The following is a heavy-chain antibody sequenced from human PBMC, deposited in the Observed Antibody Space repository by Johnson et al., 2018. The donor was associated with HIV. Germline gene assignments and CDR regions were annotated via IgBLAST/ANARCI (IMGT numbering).Heavy chain of an antibody. V-gene: IGHV3-30*02. CDR1: GFPFSSYG. D-gene: IGHD5-18*01. CDR3: AKERAYIRTFDI. Sequence: QLVESGGGVVQPGGSLRLSCAASGFPFSSYGMHWVRQAPGKGLEWVAFIRYDGSNKYYADSVKGRFTISRDNSKNTLYLQMNSLGAEDTAVYYCAKERAYIRTFDIWGQGTMVTVSS. J-gene: IGHJ3*02. CDR2: IRYDGSNK.